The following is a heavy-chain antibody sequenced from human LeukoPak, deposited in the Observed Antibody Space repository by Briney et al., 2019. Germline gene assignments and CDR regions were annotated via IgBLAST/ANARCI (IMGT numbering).Heavy chain of an antibody. CDR2: IYYSGST. D-gene: IGHD4-11*01. J-gene: IGHJ4*02. Sequence: KPSETLSLTCTVSGGSISSSSYYWGWIRQPPGKGLEWIGSIYYSGSTYYNPSLKSRVTISVDTSKNQFSLKPSSVTAADTAVYYCARFTVTTVYFDYWGQGTLVTVSS. CDR1: GGSISSSSYY. CDR3: ARFTVTTVYFDY. V-gene: IGHV4-39*01.